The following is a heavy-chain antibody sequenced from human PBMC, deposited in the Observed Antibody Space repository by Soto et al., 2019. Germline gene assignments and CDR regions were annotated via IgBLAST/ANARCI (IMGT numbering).Heavy chain of an antibody. Sequence: ASVKFSCKSSGDTFIKYAIHWVRQAPGQRLDWMGWIVAGRGNRRFSQKFQGRVTITKDTPASTVYMELISLRSEDTAVYYCARGSEGSSSLLASYYYGMDVWGQGTTVTVSS. CDR1: GDTFIKYA. J-gene: IGHJ6*02. CDR3: ARGSEGSSSLLASYYYGMDV. D-gene: IGHD3-10*01. CDR2: IVAGRGNR. V-gene: IGHV1-3*01.